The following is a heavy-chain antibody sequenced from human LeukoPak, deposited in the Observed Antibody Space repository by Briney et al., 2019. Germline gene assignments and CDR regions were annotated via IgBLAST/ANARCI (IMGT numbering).Heavy chain of an antibody. D-gene: IGHD5-18*01. V-gene: IGHV3-23*01. CDR1: GFTFNSYA. Sequence: GGSLRLSCEASGFTFNSYAMSWVRQAPGKGLEWVSGICGSGSSTYYADSVKGRFITTRDNSKNTLYLQMNSLRAEDTAIYCCARELWFDYWGQGTLVTVSS. CDR2: ICGSGSST. J-gene: IGHJ4*02. CDR3: ARELWFDY.